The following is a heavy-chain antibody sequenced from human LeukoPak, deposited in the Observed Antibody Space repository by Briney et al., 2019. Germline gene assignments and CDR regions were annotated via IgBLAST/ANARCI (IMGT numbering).Heavy chain of an antibody. J-gene: IGHJ4*02. CDR2: INHSGST. Sequence: SETLSLTCAVYGGSFSGYYWSWIRQPPGKGLEWIGEINHSGSTNYNPYLKSRVTISVDTSKNQFSLKLSSVTAADTAVYYCARCLRDIVVVPAACDYWGQGTLVTVSS. D-gene: IGHD2-2*01. CDR3: ARCLRDIVVVPAACDY. CDR1: GGSFSGYY. V-gene: IGHV4-34*01.